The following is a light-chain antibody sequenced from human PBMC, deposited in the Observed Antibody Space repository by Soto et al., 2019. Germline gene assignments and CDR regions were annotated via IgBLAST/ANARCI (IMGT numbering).Light chain of an antibody. Sequence: QLVLTQPPSVSGAPGQRVTISCTGSSSNIGAGYDVHWYQQLPGTAPKLLIYGNSNRPSGVPDRFSGSKSGTSASLAITGLQAEDEADYYCLSYDSSLSGWVFGGGTKLTVL. CDR1: SSNIGAGYD. J-gene: IGLJ3*02. CDR2: GNS. CDR3: LSYDSSLSGWV. V-gene: IGLV1-40*01.